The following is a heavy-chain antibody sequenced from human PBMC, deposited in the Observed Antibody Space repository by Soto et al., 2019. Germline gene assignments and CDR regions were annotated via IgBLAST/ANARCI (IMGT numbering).Heavy chain of an antibody. D-gene: IGHD1-26*01. Sequence: QITLKESGPTLVKPTQTLTLTCTFSGFSLSTSGVGVGWIRQPPGKALEWLALIYWDDDKRYSPSLKSRLTXTKDSAKNRVVLTMTNMDPVDTATYYCEHGRNYLSYWGQGTLVTVSS. V-gene: IGHV2-5*02. J-gene: IGHJ4*02. CDR3: EHGRNYLSY. CDR2: IYWDDDK. CDR1: GFSLSTSGVG.